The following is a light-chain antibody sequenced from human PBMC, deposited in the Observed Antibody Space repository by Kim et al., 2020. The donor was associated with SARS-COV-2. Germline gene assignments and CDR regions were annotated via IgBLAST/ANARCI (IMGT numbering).Light chain of an antibody. V-gene: IGLV1-36*01. CDR1: SSNIGNNA. Sequence: QSVLTQPPSVSEAPRQRATISCSGSSSNIGNNAVNWYQQVPGKAPKLLIYYDDLLPSGVSDRFSGSKSGTSASLAISGLQSEDEADYYCAVWDDSLNGYVFGTGTKVTVL. CDR2: YDD. J-gene: IGLJ1*01. CDR3: AVWDDSLNGYV.